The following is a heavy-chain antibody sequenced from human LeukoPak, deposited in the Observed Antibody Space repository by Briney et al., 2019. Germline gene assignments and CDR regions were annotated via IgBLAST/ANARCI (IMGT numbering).Heavy chain of an antibody. CDR3: AKLTTVVTDD. CDR2: INHSGST. V-gene: IGHV4-34*01. Sequence: SETLSLTCAVYGGSFSGYYWSWIRQPPGKGLEWIGEINHSGSTNYNPSLKSRVTISVDTSKNQFSLKLSSVTAADTAVYYCAKLTTVVTDDWGQGTLVTVSA. D-gene: IGHD4-23*01. J-gene: IGHJ4*02. CDR1: GGSFSGYY.